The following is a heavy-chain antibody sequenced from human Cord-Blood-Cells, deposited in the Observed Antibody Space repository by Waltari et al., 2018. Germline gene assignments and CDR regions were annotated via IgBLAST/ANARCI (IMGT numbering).Heavy chain of an antibody. CDR3: ARDRSLYGSGMGGDY. CDR2: ISYDGSNK. J-gene: IGHJ4*02. CDR1: GFPSRGYA. V-gene: IGHV3-30-3*01. Sequence: QVQLVESGGGVVQPGRPLRLSCAASGFPSRGYAMHWVGKPQGKGREWVAVISYDGSNKYYADSVKGRFTISRDNSKNTLYLQMNSLRAEDTAVYYCARDRSLYGSGMGGDYWGQGTLVTVSS. D-gene: IGHD3-10*01.